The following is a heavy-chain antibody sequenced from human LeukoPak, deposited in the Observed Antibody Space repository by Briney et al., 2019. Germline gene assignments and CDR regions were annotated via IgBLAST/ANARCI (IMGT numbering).Heavy chain of an antibody. CDR1: GGSFSGYY. Sequence: PSETLSLTCAVYGGSFSGYYWSWIREPPGKGLEWIGEINHSGSTNYNPSLKSRVTISVDTSKNQFSLKLSSVTAADTAVYYCARGSQSLGYCSGGSCRAKIFDYWGQGTLVTVSS. D-gene: IGHD2-15*01. V-gene: IGHV4-34*01. J-gene: IGHJ4*02. CDR2: INHSGST. CDR3: ARGSQSLGYCSGGSCRAKIFDY.